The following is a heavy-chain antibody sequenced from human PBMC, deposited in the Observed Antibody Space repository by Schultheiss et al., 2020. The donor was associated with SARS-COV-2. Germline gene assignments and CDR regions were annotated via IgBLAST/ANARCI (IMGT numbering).Heavy chain of an antibody. CDR2: ISSSGSTI. CDR3: AKERGGGGRGPFDS. V-gene: IGHV3-48*03. CDR1: GFTFSSYE. Sequence: GGSLRLSCAASGFTFSSYEMNWVRQAPGKGLEWISYISSSGSTIYYADSVKGRFTISRDNSKNTLYLQMNSLRAEDTAMYYCAKERGGGGRGPFDSWGQGTLVTVSS. J-gene: IGHJ4*02. D-gene: IGHD3-16*01.